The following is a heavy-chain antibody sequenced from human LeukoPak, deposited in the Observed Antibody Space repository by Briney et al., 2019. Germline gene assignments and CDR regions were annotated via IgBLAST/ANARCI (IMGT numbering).Heavy chain of an antibody. V-gene: IGHV5-51*01. CDR1: GYNFISYW. D-gene: IGHD6-6*01. CDR2: IYPGASDT. CDR3: ARPVDSSSSSSDY. J-gene: IGHJ4*02. Sequence: GESLKISCKGSGYNFISYWIGWVRQMPGKGLEWMGIIYPGASDTRYSPSFQGQVTISADKSISTAYLQWSSLKASDTAMYYCARPVDSSSSSSDYWGQGTLVTVSS.